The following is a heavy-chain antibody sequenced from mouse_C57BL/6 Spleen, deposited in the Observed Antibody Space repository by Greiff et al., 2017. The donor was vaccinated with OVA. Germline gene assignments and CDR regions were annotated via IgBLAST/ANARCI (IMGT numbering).Heavy chain of an antibody. J-gene: IGHJ4*01. D-gene: IGHD2-5*01. CDR2: ISYDGSN. Sequence: EVKLEESGPGLVKPSQSLSLTCSVTGYSITSGYYWNWIRQFPGNKLEWMGYISYDGSNNYNPSLKNRISITRDTSKNQFFLKLNSVTTEDTATYYCARGDYSKGGAMDYWGQGTSVTVSS. V-gene: IGHV3-6*01. CDR1: GYSITSGYY. CDR3: ARGDYSKGGAMDY.